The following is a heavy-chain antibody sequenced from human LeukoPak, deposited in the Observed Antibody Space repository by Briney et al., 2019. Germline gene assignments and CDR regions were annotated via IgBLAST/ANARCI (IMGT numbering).Heavy chain of an antibody. CDR1: GDSMSRIDW. D-gene: IGHD1-26*01. CDR2: IHHTWST. V-gene: IGHV4-4*02. J-gene: IGHJ4*02. Sequence: PSGTLSLTCAVSGDSMSRIDWWSWVRQPPGKGLEWVGEIHHTWSTNYNPSLKRRVTISGDKTKYQFSLNFNSMSAADSAVYYCAANGYYTIEYWGQGTLVTVSS. CDR3: AANGYYTIEY.